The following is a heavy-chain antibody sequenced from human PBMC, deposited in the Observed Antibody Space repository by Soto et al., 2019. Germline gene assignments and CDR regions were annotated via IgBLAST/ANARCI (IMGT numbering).Heavy chain of an antibody. V-gene: IGHV4-59*08. J-gene: IGHJ4*02. CDR3: ARHLPYCGGDCYSLDY. CDR1: GGSISSYY. CDR2: IYYSAST. D-gene: IGHD2-21*02. Sequence: SETLCLTCTVSGGSISSYYLSWIRQPPGKGLEWIGYIYYSASTNYSPSLKSRVTISVDTSKNQFSLNLSSVTAADTAVYYCARHLPYCGGDCYSLDYWGQGTLVTVSS.